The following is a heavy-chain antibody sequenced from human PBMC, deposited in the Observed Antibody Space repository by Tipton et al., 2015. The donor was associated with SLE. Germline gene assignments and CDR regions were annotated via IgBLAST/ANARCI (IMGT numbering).Heavy chain of an antibody. J-gene: IGHJ3*02. CDR3: ARGNRGSSGWYGAFDS. Sequence: TLSLTCTVSGGSISSGGYYWSWIRQHPGKGLEWIGYIYYSGSTYYNPSLKSRVTISVDTSKNQFSLKLSSVTAADTAVYYCARGNRGSSGWYGAFDSWGQGTMVTVSS. D-gene: IGHD6-19*01. V-gene: IGHV4-31*03. CDR2: IYYSGST. CDR1: GGSISSGGYY.